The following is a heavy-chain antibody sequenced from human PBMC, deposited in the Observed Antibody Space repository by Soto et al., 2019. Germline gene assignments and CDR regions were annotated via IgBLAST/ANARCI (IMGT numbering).Heavy chain of an antibody. J-gene: IGHJ4*02. D-gene: IGHD5-18*01. CDR3: AHRPRGFSYHFDY. Sequence: QITLKQSGPTLVRPTQTLTLTCSFSGFSLTNKGVGVGWIRQPTGKALEGLALIYWDYDEGYIPSLKSRLTITKDTSKNQVVLTMTNMDPVYTATYYFAHRPRGFSYHFDYWGQGTLVTVSS. CDR2: IYWDYDE. V-gene: IGHV2-5*02. CDR1: GFSLTNKGVG.